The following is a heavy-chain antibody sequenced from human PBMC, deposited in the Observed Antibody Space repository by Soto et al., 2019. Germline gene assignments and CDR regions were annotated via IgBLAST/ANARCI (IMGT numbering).Heavy chain of an antibody. D-gene: IGHD6-13*01. CDR3: ARGGGSPYHHHEFGF. J-gene: IGHJ4*02. CDR2: VSSTGST. CDR1: GASITQYY. Sequence: SETLSLTCTVSGASITQYYWNWIRQSPGKGLEWIVSVSSTGSTVFNPSLTSRVTVSLDTSKNQFSLTLNSVTAADTAVYYCARGGGSPYHHHEFGFWGQGTLVTVSS. V-gene: IGHV4-59*01.